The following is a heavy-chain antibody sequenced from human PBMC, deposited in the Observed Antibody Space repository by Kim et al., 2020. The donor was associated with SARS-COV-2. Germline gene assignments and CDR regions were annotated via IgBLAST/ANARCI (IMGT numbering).Heavy chain of an antibody. CDR1: GFTFNNYA. J-gene: IGHJ1*01. V-gene: IGHV3-23*01. CDR3: AKVSSRSSGWFEYFYP. CDR2: IRDNGGST. D-gene: IGHD6-19*01. Sequence: GGSLRLSCAASGFTFNNYAMSWVRQAPGKGLEWVAGIRDNGGSTKYADSVKGRFSISRDNSKNTLYLQMDSLRAEDTAVYYCAKVSSRSSGWFEYFYPWGEGTLCTVSS.